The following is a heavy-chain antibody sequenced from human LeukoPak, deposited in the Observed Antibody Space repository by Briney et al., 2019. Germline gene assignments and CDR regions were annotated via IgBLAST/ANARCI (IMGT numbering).Heavy chain of an antibody. V-gene: IGHV3-74*01. CDR2: INSDGSSA. CDR1: GFTFSSYW. CDR3: AREVRANYFDY. J-gene: IGHJ4*02. Sequence: PGGSLRLSCAASGFTFSSYWMHWVRQAPGKGLVWVSRINSDGSSASYADSVKGRFTISRDNAKNTLYLQMNSLRAEDTAVYYCAREVRANYFDYWGQGTLVTVSS. D-gene: IGHD1-26*01.